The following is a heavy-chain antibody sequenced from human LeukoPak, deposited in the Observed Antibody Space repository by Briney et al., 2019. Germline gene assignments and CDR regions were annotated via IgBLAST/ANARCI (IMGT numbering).Heavy chain of an antibody. CDR1: GYTFTGQY. J-gene: IGHJ4*02. V-gene: IGHV1-2*02. CDR2: INPNTGDT. CDR3: ATYPRYSSSPPFDY. Sequence: ASVKVSCKASGYTFTGQYMHWVRQAPGQGLEWMGWINPNTGDTNYAQKLQGRVTMTRDTTISTAYMELSRLTSDDTAIYYCATYPRYSSSPPFDYWGQGTLVTVSS. D-gene: IGHD6-6*01.